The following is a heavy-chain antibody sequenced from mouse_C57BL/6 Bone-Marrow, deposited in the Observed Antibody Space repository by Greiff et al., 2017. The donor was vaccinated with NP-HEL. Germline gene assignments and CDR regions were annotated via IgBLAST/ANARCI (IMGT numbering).Heavy chain of an antibody. V-gene: IGHV1-42*01. D-gene: IGHD3-2*02. Sequence: EVKLVESGPELVKPGASVKISCKASGYSFTGYYMNWVKQSPEKSLEWIGEINPSTGGTTYNQKFKAKATLTVDKSSSTAYMQLKSLTSEDSAVYYCARDSSGSRYFDYWGQGTTLTVSS. CDR2: INPSTGGT. CDR1: GYSFTGYY. J-gene: IGHJ2*01. CDR3: ARDSSGSRYFDY.